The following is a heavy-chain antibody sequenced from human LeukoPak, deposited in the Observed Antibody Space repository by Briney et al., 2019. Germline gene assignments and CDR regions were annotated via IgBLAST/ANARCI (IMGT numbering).Heavy chain of an antibody. CDR1: GFTFSSYW. J-gene: IGHJ4*02. V-gene: IGHV3-7*01. CDR3: ARHSWYDPYYSDY. D-gene: IGHD6-13*01. Sequence: PGGSLRLSCAASGFTFSSYWMSWVRQAPGKGLEWVANIKQDGSEKYYVDSVKGRFTISRDNAKNSLYLQMNSLRAEDTAVYYCARHSWYDPYYSDYWGQGTLVTVSS. CDR2: IKQDGSEK.